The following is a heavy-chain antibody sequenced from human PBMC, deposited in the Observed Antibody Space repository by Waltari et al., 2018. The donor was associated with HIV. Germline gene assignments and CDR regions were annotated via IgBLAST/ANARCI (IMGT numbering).Heavy chain of an antibody. CDR2: IRGSGTTT. J-gene: IGHJ3*01. Sequence: EELLLESWRARAQQGASLSLRCLSHNFSFLYFGLTGSRKAQGKDLEGISYIRGSGTTTFYSDSVKGRFTVYRDNARNSLYLQMKSLKVDDTALYYCARDGHHAVTRRGNAFDLWGQGTMVTVSP. CDR3: ARDGHHAVTRRGNAFDL. V-gene: IGHV3-48*03. D-gene: IGHD4-17*01. CDR1: NFSFLYFG.